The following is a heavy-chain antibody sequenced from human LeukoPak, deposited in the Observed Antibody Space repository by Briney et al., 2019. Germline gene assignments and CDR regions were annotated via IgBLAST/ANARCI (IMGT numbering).Heavy chain of an antibody. CDR3: ARGPKLPPYYYYGMDV. CDR2: IYYSGST. D-gene: IGHD2-15*01. Sequence: PSETLSLTCTVSGGSISSSSYYWGWIRQPPGKGLEWIGSIYYSGSTYYNPSLKSRVTISVDTSKNQFSLKLSSVTAADTAVYYCARGPKLPPYYYYGMDVWGQGTTVTVSS. V-gene: IGHV4-39*07. CDR1: GGSISSSSYY. J-gene: IGHJ6*02.